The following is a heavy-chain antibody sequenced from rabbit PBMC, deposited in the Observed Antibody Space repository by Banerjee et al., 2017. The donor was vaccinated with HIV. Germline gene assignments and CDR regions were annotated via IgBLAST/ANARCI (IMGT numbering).Heavy chain of an antibody. CDR3: ARKAITSSYGYAMGL. J-gene: IGHJ4*01. D-gene: IGHD6-1*01. Sequence: QEQLEESGGDLVKPEGSLTLTCTASGFSFSSDFWICWVRQAPGKGLEWIACIYAGSGSTNYATWAKGRFTISKTSSTTVTLQMTSLTDADTATYFCARKAITSSYGYAMGLWGPGTLVTVS. V-gene: IGHV1S45*01. CDR1: GFSFSSDFW. CDR2: IYAGSGST.